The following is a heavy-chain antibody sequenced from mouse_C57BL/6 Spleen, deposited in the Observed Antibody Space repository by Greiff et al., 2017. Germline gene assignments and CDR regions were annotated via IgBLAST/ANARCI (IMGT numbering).Heavy chain of an antibody. CDR2: ISYDGSN. CDR3: AREEAIYDGYYFDY. J-gene: IGHJ2*01. D-gene: IGHD2-3*01. Sequence: DVQLQESGPGLVKPSQSLSLTCSVTGYSITSGYYWNWIRQFPGNKLEWMGYISYDGSNNYNPSLKNRISITRDTSKNQFFLKLNSVTTEDTATYYCAREEAIYDGYYFDYWGQGTTLTVSS. V-gene: IGHV3-6*01. CDR1: GYSITSGYY.